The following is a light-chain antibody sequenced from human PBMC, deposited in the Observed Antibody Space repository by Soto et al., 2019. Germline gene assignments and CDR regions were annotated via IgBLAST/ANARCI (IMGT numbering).Light chain of an antibody. Sequence: EIVMTQSPDTLSVSPGEKATLSCRASQSVRSNLAWYQQKPGQAPRLLIFGASTGATGAPARFSGGGSETAFTLTINGLQSEDFATYYCQQYSDWPLTFGGGTKVES. J-gene: IGKJ4*01. CDR1: QSVRSN. CDR3: QQYSDWPLT. V-gene: IGKV3-15*01. CDR2: GAS.